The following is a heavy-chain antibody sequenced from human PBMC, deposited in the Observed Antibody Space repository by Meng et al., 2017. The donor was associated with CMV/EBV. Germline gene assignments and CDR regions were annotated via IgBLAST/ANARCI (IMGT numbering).Heavy chain of an antibody. CDR2: IWYDGSNK. D-gene: IGHD3-22*01. V-gene: IGHV3-33*06. CDR1: GFTFSSYG. Sequence: GESLKISCAASGFTFSSYGMHWVRQAPDKGLEWVAVIWYDGSNKYYADSVKGRFTISRDNSKNTLYLQMNSLRAEDTAVYYCAKEVGYDSSGFLYYYGMDVWGQGTTVTVSS. CDR3: AKEVGYDSSGFLYYYGMDV. J-gene: IGHJ6*02.